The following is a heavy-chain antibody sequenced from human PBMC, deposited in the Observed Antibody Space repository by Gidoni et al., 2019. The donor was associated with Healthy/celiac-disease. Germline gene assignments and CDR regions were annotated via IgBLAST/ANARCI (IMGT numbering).Heavy chain of an antibody. V-gene: IGHV4-4*07. Sequence: QVQLQESGPGLVKPSETLSLTCTVSGGSISSYYWSWIRQPAGKGLEWIGRIYTSGSTNYNPSLKSRVTMSVDTSKNQFSLKLSSVTAADTAVYYCARDRTIFGVVTSPDYWGQGTLVTVSS. CDR3: ARDRTIFGVVTSPDY. CDR1: GGSISSYY. D-gene: IGHD3-3*01. J-gene: IGHJ4*02. CDR2: IYTSGST.